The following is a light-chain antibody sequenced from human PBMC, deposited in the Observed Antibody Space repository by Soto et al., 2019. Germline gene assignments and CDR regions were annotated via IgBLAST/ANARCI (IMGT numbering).Light chain of an antibody. CDR3: SSYAGSNNVV. V-gene: IGLV2-8*01. CDR2: EVS. CDR1: SSDVGGYNY. J-gene: IGLJ2*01. Sequence: QSALTQPPSASGSPGQSVNISSTGTSSDVGGYNYVSWYQQHPGKAPKLMIYEVSKRPSGVPDRFSGSKSGNTASLTVSGLQADDEADYYCSSYAGSNNVVFGGGTKLTVL.